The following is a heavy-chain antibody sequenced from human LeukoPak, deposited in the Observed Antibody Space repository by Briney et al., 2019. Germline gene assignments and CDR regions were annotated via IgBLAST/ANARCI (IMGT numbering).Heavy chain of an antibody. CDR2: ISSSSSYI. CDR1: GFTFSSYS. CDR3: ARVGDYGDYAY. D-gene: IGHD4-17*01. J-gene: IGHJ4*02. V-gene: IGHV3-21*01. Sequence: GGSLRLSCAASGFTFSSYSMNWVRQAPGKGLEWVSSISSSSSYIYCADSVKGRFTISRDNAKNSLYLQMNSLRAEDTAVYYCARVGDYGDYAYWGQGTLVTVSS.